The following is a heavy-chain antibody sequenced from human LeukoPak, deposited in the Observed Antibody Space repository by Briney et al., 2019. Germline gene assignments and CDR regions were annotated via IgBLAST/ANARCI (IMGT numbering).Heavy chain of an antibody. Sequence: SQTLSLTCAVYGGSFSGYYWSWIRHPPGKGLEWIGEINHSGSTDSNPSLKRRGTLSVDRSKNQFSLKVSSVTAADTAVYYFARGSDYGGPGAFDMGDQETMV. CDR1: GGSFSGYY. D-gene: IGHD4-23*01. CDR3: ARGSDYGGPGAFDM. CDR2: INHSGST. V-gene: IGHV4-34*01. J-gene: IGHJ3*02.